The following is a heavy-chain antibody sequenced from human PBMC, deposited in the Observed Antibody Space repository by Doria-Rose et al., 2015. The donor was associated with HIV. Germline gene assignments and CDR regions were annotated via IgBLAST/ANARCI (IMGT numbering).Heavy chain of an antibody. D-gene: IGHD6-13*01. J-gene: IGHJ4*02. V-gene: IGHV2-26*01. CDR2: ICSDDER. CDR3: ARIKSSRWYHKYYFDF. Sequence: QESGPVLVKPTETLTLTCTVSGVSLSSPGMGVSWIRQPPGKALEWLSNICSDDERHYKASLQSRLTISRGTSKSQVVLTMTDMDPVDTATYYCARIKSSRWYHKYYFDFWGQGTLVIVSA. CDR1: GVSLSSPGMG.